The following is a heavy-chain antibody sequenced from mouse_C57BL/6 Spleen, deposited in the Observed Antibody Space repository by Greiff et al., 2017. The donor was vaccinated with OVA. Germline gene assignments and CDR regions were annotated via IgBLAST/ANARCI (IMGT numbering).Heavy chain of an antibody. CDR3: ARAWDSGY. J-gene: IGHJ2*01. V-gene: IGHV1-22*01. CDR2: INPNNGGT. CDR1: GYTFTDYH. D-gene: IGHD3-1*01. Sequence: EVQLQQSGPELVKPGASVKMSCKASGYTFTDYHLHWVKQSHGKSLEWIGYINPNNGGTSYNQKFKGKATLTVYKSSRTAYMDLRSLTSEDSAVYYCARAWDSGYWGQGTTLTVSS.